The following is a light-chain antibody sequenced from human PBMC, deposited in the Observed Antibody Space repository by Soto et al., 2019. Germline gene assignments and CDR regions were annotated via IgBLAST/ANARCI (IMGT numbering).Light chain of an antibody. V-gene: IGKV3-15*01. CDR1: QSVSSN. J-gene: IGKJ4*01. CDR3: QQYLRSQLT. CDR2: GAS. Sequence: EIVMTQSPATLSVSPGERATLSCRASQSVSSNLAWYQQKPGQAPRLLIYGASTRATGIPARFSGSGSGTEFTLTISSLQSEDFAVYFCQQYLRSQLTFGGGTKVEIK.